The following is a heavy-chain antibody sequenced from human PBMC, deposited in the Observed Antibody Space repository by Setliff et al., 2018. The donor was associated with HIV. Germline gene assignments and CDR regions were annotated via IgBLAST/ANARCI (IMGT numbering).Heavy chain of an antibody. D-gene: IGHD3-22*01. CDR1: GYTLTELS. J-gene: IGHJ6*03. V-gene: IGHV1-24*01. Sequence: GASVKVSCKVSGYTLTELSMHWVRQAPGKGLEWMGRFDPEDGDTIYAQKLEGRVTITADESTSTAYMELSGLSSEDTAVYYCARAAYYDSRDFSDYYYMDVWGTGTTVTVSS. CDR2: FDPEDGDT. CDR3: ARAAYYDSRDFSDYYYMDV.